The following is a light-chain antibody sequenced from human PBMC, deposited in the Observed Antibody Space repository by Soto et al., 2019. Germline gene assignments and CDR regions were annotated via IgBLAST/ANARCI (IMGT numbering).Light chain of an antibody. CDR2: DVA. CDR3: SSYTSSSTPYV. CDR1: SSDVGRYNY. J-gene: IGLJ1*01. Sequence: QSVLTQPASVSGSPGQSITISCTGSSSDVGRYNYVSWYQRHPGKAPKLILYDVANRPSGISDRFSGSKSGNTASLTISGLQAEDEADYYCSSYTSSSTPYVFGTGTKVTVL. V-gene: IGLV2-14*01.